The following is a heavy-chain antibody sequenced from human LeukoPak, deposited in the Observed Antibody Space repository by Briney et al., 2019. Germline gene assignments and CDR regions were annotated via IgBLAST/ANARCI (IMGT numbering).Heavy chain of an antibody. CDR1: ITVRSNY. CDR2: IYSGGDT. CDR3: ATNAVVVAATGVLDI. J-gene: IGHJ3*02. V-gene: IGHV3-53*05. Sequence: GGSLRLSCAASITVRSNYMTWVRQAPGKGLEWVSVIYSGGDTYYADSVKGRFTISRDNSQNTLYLQMNGLRVEDMGVYYCATNAVVVAATGVLDIWGQGTMVTVSS. D-gene: IGHD2-15*01.